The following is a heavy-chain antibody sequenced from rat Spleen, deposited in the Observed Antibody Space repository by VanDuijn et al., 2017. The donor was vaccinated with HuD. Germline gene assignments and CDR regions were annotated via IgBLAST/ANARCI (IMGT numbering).Heavy chain of an antibody. Sequence: EVQLVESGGGLVQPGRSLKLSCAASGFTFSNYYMAWVRQAPTKGLEWVAYISTGGVNTYYRDSVKGRFTVSGDNAKSTLNLQMDSLRSEDTATYYCSTAGSGLDYYYAGGFDYWGQGVMVTVSS. CDR1: GFTFSNYY. D-gene: IGHD1-6*01. J-gene: IGHJ2*01. CDR3: STAGSGLDYYYAGGFDY. V-gene: IGHV5-27*01. CDR2: ISTGGVNT.